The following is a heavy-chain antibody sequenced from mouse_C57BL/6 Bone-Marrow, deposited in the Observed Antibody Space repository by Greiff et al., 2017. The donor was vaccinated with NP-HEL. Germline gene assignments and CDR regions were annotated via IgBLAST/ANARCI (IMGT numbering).Heavy chain of an antibody. CDR3: ARAYYGSRVDY. J-gene: IGHJ2*01. Sequence: VQLQESGPELVKPGASVKLSCKASGYTFTSYDINWVKPRPGQGLEWIGWIYPRDGSTRYNEKFKGKATLTVDTSSSTAYMELHSLTSEDAAVYFCARAYYGSRVDYWGQGTTLTVSS. V-gene: IGHV1-85*01. D-gene: IGHD1-1*01. CDR2: IYPRDGST. CDR1: GYTFTSYD.